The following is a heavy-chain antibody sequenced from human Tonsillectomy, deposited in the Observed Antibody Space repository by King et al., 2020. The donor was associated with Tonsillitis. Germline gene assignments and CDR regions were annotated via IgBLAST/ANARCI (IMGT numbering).Heavy chain of an antibody. CDR2: TYYTGST. V-gene: IGHV4-39*07. CDR3: ARHKGFLDY. CDR1: GGSISSSTYY. J-gene: IGHJ4*02. Sequence: QLQESGPGLVKPSETLSLTCTVSGGSISSSTYYWGWIRQPPGKGLEWIGSTYYTGSTYYNPSLKSRVTISVDTSKNQFSLKLNSVTAADTAVYYCARHKGFLDYWGQGTLVTVSS.